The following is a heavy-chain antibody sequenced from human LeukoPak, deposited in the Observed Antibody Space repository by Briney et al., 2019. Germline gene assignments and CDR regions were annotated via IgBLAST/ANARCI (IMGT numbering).Heavy chain of an antibody. J-gene: IGHJ5*02. D-gene: IGHD2/OR15-2a*01. CDR2: FDPEDGEA. Sequence: ASVKVSCKVSGSTLTELSMHWVRQAPGEGLEWMGGFDPEDGEAIYAQKFQGRVTMTEDTSTDIVYMELTSLRSEDTAVYYCATDFLGFDPWGQGTLVTVSS. CDR1: GSTLTELS. CDR3: ATDFLGFDP. V-gene: IGHV1-24*01.